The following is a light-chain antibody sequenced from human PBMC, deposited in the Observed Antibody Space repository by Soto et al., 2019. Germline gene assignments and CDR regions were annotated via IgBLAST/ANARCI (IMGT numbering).Light chain of an antibody. V-gene: IGKV3-15*01. CDR2: DES. CDR3: QQYNNWPHWT. Sequence: ILMTQSPATLSVSPGERATLSCRASQSVSNNLAWYEQKPGQAPRLLIYDESTRATAIPARFSGSGSGTEFTLTIGGLKSEDFVVYYCQQYNNWPHWTFGQATKVEIK. CDR1: QSVSNN. J-gene: IGKJ1*01.